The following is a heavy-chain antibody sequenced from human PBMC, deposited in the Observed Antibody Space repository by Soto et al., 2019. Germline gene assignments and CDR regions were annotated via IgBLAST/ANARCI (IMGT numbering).Heavy chain of an antibody. J-gene: IGHJ4*02. D-gene: IGHD3-22*01. Sequence: SSETLSLTCTVSGGSISSGDYWSWIRQPPGKGLEWIGYIYHSGGPYYNPSLNSRATMSVDTSQNQFSLKLSSVSAADTAVYYCARTKHYYDTTAYIFDYWGQGALVTVSS. V-gene: IGHV4-30-4*01. CDR1: GGSISSGDY. CDR2: IYHSGGP. CDR3: ARTKHYYDTTAYIFDY.